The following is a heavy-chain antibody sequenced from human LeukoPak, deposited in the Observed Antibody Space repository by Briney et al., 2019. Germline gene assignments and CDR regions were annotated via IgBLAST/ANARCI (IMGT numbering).Heavy chain of an antibody. CDR1: GGSISSSSYY. Sequence: PSETLSLTCTVSGGSISSSSYYWGWIHQPPGKGLEWIGSIYYSGSTYYNPSLKSRVTISVDTSKNQFSLKLSSVTAADTAVYYCVSHYNDYGDYGAFDIWGQGTMVTVSS. D-gene: IGHD4-17*01. J-gene: IGHJ3*02. V-gene: IGHV4-39*01. CDR2: IYYSGST. CDR3: VSHYNDYGDYGAFDI.